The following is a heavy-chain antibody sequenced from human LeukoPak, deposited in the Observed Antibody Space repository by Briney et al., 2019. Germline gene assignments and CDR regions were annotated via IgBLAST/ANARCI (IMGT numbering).Heavy chain of an antibody. V-gene: IGHV1-2*06. D-gene: IGHD3-10*01. CDR1: GYSFSDYS. CDR2: INSNSGGT. CDR3: ARGGSGSGYLYYFDS. Sequence: ASVKVSCKASGYSFSDYSMHWVRQAPGQGIEWMGRINSNSGGTSYAQNFQGRVTMTRDTSISTAYMEVSGLTSDDTAVYYCARGGSGSGYLYYFDSWGQGTLVSVSS. J-gene: IGHJ4*02.